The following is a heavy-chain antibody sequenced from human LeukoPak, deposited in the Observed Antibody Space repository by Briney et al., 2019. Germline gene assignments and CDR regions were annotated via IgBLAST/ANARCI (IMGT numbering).Heavy chain of an antibody. CDR3: ARDRRDDSSGYCQSYYFDY. CDR1: GYTFTSYY. CDR2: INPSGGST. V-gene: IGHV1-46*01. J-gene: IGHJ4*02. D-gene: IGHD3-22*01. Sequence: ASVKVSCKASGYTFTSYYMHWVRQAPGQGLEWMGIINPSGGSTSYAQKFQGRVTMTRDTSTSTVYMELSSLRSEDTAVYYCARDRRDDSSGYCQSYYFDYWGQGTLVTVSS.